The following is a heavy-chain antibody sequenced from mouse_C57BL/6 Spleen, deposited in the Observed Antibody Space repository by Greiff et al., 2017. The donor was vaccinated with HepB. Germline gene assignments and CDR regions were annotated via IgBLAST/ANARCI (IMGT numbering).Heavy chain of an antibody. J-gene: IGHJ3*01. D-gene: IGHD2-4*01. V-gene: IGHV1-64*01. Sequence: QVQLQQPGAELVKPGASVKLSCKASGYTFTSYWMHWVKQRPGQGLEWIGMIHPNSGSTNYNEKFKSKATLTVDKSSSTAYMQLSSLTSEDSAVYYCAIYYDYDGFAYWGQGTVVTVSA. CDR2: IHPNSGST. CDR1: GYTFTSYW. CDR3: AIYYDYDGFAY.